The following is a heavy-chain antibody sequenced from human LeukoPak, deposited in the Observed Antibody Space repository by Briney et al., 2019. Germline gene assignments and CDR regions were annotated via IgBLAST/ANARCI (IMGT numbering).Heavy chain of an antibody. CDR2: IKSKTDGGTT. J-gene: IGHJ4*02. CDR1: GFTFSNAW. V-gene: IGHV3-15*01. D-gene: IGHD6-19*01. Sequence: GGSLRLSCAASGFTFSNAWMGWVRQAPGKGLEWVGRIKSKTDGGTTDYAAPVKGRFTISRDDSKNTLYLQMNSLKTEDTAVYYCTRGAGYSSGWYHFDYWGQGSLVTVSS. CDR3: TRGAGYSSGWYHFDY.